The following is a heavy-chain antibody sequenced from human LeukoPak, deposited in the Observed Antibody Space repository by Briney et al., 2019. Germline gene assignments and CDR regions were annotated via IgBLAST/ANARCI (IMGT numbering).Heavy chain of an antibody. CDR1: GYTFTGYY. D-gene: IGHD2-2*01. J-gene: IGHJ4*02. Sequence: ASVKVSCKASGYTFTGYYMHWVRQAPGQGLEWMGWINPNSGGTNYAQKFQGWVTMTRDTSISTAYMELSRLRSDDTAVYYCARGHIVVVPAALGRYYFDYWGQGTLVTVSS. CDR3: ARGHIVVVPAALGRYYFDY. V-gene: IGHV1-2*04. CDR2: INPNSGGT.